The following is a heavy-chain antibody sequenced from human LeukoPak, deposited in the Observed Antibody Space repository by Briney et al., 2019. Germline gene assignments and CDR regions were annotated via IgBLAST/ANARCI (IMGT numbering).Heavy chain of an antibody. Sequence: ASVKVSCKASGGTFSSYAISWVRQAPGQGLEWMGWISAYNGNTNYAQKLQGRVTMTTDTSTSTAYMELRSLRSDDTAVYYCALGYCSSTSCSTIDYWGQGTLVTVPS. CDR3: ALGYCSSTSCSTIDY. CDR2: ISAYNGNT. D-gene: IGHD2-2*01. CDR1: GGTFSSYA. V-gene: IGHV1-18*01. J-gene: IGHJ4*02.